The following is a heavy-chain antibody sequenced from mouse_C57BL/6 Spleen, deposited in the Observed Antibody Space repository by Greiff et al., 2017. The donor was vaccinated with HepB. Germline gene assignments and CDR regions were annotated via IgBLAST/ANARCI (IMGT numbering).Heavy chain of an antibody. V-gene: IGHV1-26*01. CDR1: GYTFTDYY. D-gene: IGHD1-2*01. CDR2: INPNNGGT. Sequence: EVQLQQSGPELVKPGASVKISCKASGYTFTDYYMNWVKQSHGKSLEWIGDINPNNGGTSYNQKFKGKATLTVDKSSSTAYMELRSLTSEDSAVYYCAKYDGDWYFEVWGTGTTVTVSS. J-gene: IGHJ1*03. CDR3: AKYDGDWYFEV.